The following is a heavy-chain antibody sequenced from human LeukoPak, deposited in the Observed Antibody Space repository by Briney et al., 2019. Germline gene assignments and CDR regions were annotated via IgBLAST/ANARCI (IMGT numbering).Heavy chain of an antibody. D-gene: IGHD1-26*01. Sequence: ASVKVSCKASGGTFSSYAISWVRQAPGQGLEWMGGIIPIFGTANYAQKFQGRVTITADESTSTAYMELSSLRSEDTAVYYCARSLVGATFGFDPWGQGTLVTVSS. CDR2: IIPIFGTA. J-gene: IGHJ5*02. V-gene: IGHV1-69*01. CDR1: GGTFSSYA. CDR3: ARSLVGATFGFDP.